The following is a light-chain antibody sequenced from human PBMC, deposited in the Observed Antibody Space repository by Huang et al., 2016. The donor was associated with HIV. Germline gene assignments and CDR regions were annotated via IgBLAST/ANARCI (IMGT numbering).Light chain of an antibody. J-gene: IGKJ4*01. Sequence: DIQMTQSPSSLSASVGDRVTITCRASQGISNSLAWYQQKPGKAPKLLRFSASRLQSGVPARFSGSGAGTDYTLTISSLQPEDFATYYCQQYYSSPFVGGGTKVEIK. CDR2: SAS. V-gene: IGKV1-NL1*01. CDR1: QGISNS. CDR3: QQYYSSPF.